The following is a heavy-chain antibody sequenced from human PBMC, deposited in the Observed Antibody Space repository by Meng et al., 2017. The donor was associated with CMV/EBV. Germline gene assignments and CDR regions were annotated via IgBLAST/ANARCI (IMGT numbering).Heavy chain of an antibody. Sequence: GVLVEAGGGLVKPGGCLRLSCAASGFTFSDYYMSWIRQAPGKGLEWVSYISSSSSYTNYADSVKGRFTISRDNAKNSLYLQMNSLRAEDTAVYYCAREGDGYDKAPYWGQGTLVTVSS. CDR2: ISSSSSYT. CDR3: AREGDGYDKAPY. V-gene: IGHV3-11*05. J-gene: IGHJ4*02. CDR1: GFTFSDYY. D-gene: IGHD5-24*01.